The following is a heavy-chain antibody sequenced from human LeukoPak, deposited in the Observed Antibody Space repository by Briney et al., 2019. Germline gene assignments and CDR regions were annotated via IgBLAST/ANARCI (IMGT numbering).Heavy chain of an antibody. CDR1: GFTFSDHY. V-gene: IGHV3-72*01. CDR2: IRNKANSYTT. D-gene: IGHD3-22*01. Sequence: PGGSLRLSCAASGFTFSDHYMDWVRQAPGKGLEWVGRIRNKANSYTTEYAASVKGRFTISRDDSKNSLYLQMNSLKCEDTAVYYCARGPGPADDGGGYCFDYWGQGTLVTVSS. J-gene: IGHJ4*02. CDR3: ARGPGPADDGGGYCFDY.